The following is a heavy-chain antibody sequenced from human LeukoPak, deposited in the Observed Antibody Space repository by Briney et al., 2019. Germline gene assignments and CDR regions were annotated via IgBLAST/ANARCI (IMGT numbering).Heavy chain of an antibody. CDR2: ISYDASNK. Sequence: GWSLRLSCAASGFTFSSYAMHWVRQAPGKGREGVAVISYDASNKFNADSVKGRFTISRDNSKNTVYLQMNSLRAEDTALYYCSRDILTATGSNWFDSWGQGTLVTVSS. J-gene: IGHJ5*01. CDR3: SRDILTATGSNWFDS. D-gene: IGHD6-13*01. CDR1: GFTFSSYA. V-gene: IGHV3-30*04.